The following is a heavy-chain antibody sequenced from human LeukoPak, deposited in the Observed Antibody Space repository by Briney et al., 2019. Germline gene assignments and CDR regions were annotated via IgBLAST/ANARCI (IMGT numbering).Heavy chain of an antibody. V-gene: IGHV3-30-3*01. CDR2: ISYDGSNK. CDR3: ARGGLSQSSIAARSWFDP. CDR1: GFTFSSYA. Sequence: GRSLSLSCAASGFTFSSYAMHWVRQAPGKGLEWVAVISYDGSNKYYADSVKGRFTISRDNSKNTLYLQMNSLRAEDTAVYYCARGGLSQSSIAARSWFDPWGQGTLVTVSS. D-gene: IGHD6-6*01. J-gene: IGHJ5*02.